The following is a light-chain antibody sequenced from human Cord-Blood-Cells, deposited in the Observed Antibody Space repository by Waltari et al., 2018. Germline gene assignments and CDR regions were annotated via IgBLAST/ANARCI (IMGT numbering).Light chain of an antibody. CDR1: SSNIGAGYD. Sequence: QSVLTQPPSVSRAPGQRVTISCTGSSSNIGAGYDVHWYQQLPGTAPKLLIYGNSNRPSGVPDRFSGSKSGTSASLAITGLQAEDEAYYYCQSYDSSLSGYVFGTGTKVTVL. CDR3: QSYDSSLSGYV. CDR2: GNS. V-gene: IGLV1-40*01. J-gene: IGLJ1*01.